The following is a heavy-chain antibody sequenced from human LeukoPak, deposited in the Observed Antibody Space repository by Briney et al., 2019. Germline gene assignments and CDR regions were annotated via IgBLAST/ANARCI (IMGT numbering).Heavy chain of an antibody. V-gene: IGHV3-49*04. Sequence: GGSLRLSCTGSGFTFSDHAMSWVRQAPGKGLEWVGFIRSKAYRGTTEYAASVKGRFTISRDDSASIAYLQMNSLKTEDTAVYYCARGPIQLWIHNAMDVWGQGTTVTVSS. D-gene: IGHD1-1*01. CDR3: ARGPIQLWIHNAMDV. CDR2: IRSKAYRGTT. J-gene: IGHJ6*02. CDR1: GFTFSDHA.